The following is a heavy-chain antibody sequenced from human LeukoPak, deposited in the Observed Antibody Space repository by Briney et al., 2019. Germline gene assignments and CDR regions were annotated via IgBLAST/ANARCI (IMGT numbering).Heavy chain of an antibody. CDR3: ARDRGVAAAGRPIDY. J-gene: IGHJ4*02. V-gene: IGHV1-18*01. Sequence: ASVKVSCKASGGTFSSYAISWVRQAPGQGLEWMGWISAYNGNTNYAQKLQGSVTMTTDTSTSTAYMELRSLRSDDTAVYYCARDRGVAAAGRPIDYWGQGTLVTVSS. D-gene: IGHD6-13*01. CDR1: GGTFSSYA. CDR2: ISAYNGNT.